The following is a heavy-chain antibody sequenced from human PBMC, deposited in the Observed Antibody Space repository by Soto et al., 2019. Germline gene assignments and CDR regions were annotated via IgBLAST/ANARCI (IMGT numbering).Heavy chain of an antibody. V-gene: IGHV4-59*08. J-gene: IGHJ4*02. CDR3: ARLGGYYQAFDS. D-gene: IGHD3-22*01. CDR1: GGSIRDYY. Sequence: QVQLQESGPGLVKPSETLSLTCTVSGGSIRDYYWGWIRQSPGKGLEWIGYIYYTGTTKYSPSLKSRVXXXVXASKNQFSLKLDSVTAADTAVYYCARLGGYYQAFDSWGQGTLVTVSS. CDR2: IYYTGTT.